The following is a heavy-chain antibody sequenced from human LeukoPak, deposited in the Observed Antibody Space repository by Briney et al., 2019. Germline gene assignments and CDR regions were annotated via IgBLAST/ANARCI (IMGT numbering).Heavy chain of an antibody. D-gene: IGHD3-22*01. CDR3: ARDRGRYYDSRGFYWGYYFDS. CDR1: GFTFSSYA. CDR2: ISGSDDST. J-gene: IGHJ4*02. V-gene: IGHV3-23*01. Sequence: GGSLRLSCAASGFTFSSYAMSWVRQAPGKGLEWVSGISGSDDSTYYADSVKGRFTISRDNSKNTLSLHMNSLRAEDTAVYYCARDRGRYYDSRGFYWGYYFDSWGQGILVTVST.